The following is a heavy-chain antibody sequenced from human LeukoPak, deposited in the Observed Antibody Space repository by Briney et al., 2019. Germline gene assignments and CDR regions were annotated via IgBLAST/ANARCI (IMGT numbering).Heavy chain of an antibody. CDR1: GFTFSSYA. J-gene: IGHJ4*02. V-gene: IGHV3-23*01. Sequence: GGSLRLSCAASGFTFSSYAMSWVRQAPGKGLEWVSAISGSGGSTYYADSVKGRFTISRDNSKNTLYLQMNSLRAEDTAVYYCAKERGSSGSPNLGVDYWGQGTLVTVSS. CDR3: AKERGSSGSPNLGVDY. D-gene: IGHD6-19*01. CDR2: ISGSGGST.